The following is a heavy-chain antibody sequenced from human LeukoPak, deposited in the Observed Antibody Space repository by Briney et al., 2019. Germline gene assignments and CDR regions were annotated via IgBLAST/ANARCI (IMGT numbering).Heavy chain of an antibody. D-gene: IGHD5-18*01. CDR1: GFTFSKYA. J-gene: IGHJ6*03. CDR2: VDDRGTGT. CDR3: AKGLKTAVGPYMGYHYYMDV. Sequence: PGGSLRLSCAASGFTFSKYAMSWVRQAPGKGLEWVSTVDDRGTGTYYADSVKGRFTISRDNSKNTLSLQMISLRAEDTALYCCAKGLKTAVGPYMGYHYYMDVWGKGTTVTVSS. V-gene: IGHV3-23*01.